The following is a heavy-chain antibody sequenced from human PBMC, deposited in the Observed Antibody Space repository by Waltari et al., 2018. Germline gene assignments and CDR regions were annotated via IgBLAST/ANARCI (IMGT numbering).Heavy chain of an antibody. Sequence: EVQLVESGGGLVQPGGSLRLSCAASGFTGSSSYMTWVRQAPGKGLEWVSVIYSGGSTYYADSVKGRFTISRDNSKNTLYLQMNSLRAEDTAVYYCASSYGGNALFAYWGQGTLVTVSS. CDR2: IYSGGST. J-gene: IGHJ4*02. V-gene: IGHV3-66*02. CDR3: ASSYGGNALFAY. D-gene: IGHD4-17*01. CDR1: GFTGSSSY.